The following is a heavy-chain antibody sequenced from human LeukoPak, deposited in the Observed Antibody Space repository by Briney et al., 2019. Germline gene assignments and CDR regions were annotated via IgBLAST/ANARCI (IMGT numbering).Heavy chain of an antibody. J-gene: IGHJ4*02. CDR1: GFPFASYA. CDR3: AKGGYNYIEVGYFDY. V-gene: IGHV3-23*01. Sequence: GGSLRLSCAACGFPFASYAMSWVRQTPGKGLEWVSLIIGSVASTYYADSVKGRFTISRDNSKNTLYLQMNSLRADDTAVYFCAKGGYNYIEVGYFDYWGQGTLVTVSS. D-gene: IGHD5-24*01. CDR2: IIGSVAST.